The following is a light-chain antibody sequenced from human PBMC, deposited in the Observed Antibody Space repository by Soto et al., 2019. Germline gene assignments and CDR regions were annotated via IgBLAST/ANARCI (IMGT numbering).Light chain of an antibody. J-gene: IGKJ5*01. Sequence: EMVLTQSPATLSLSPGETATLSCKTSQGISRYLAWYQQRPGQAPRLLIYDASTRATGVPARFSGNGSRTDFTLTIARLEPEDFAVYYCQQRHMWPITFGQGTRLEIK. CDR3: QQRHMWPIT. V-gene: IGKV3D-11*01. CDR2: DAS. CDR1: QGISRY.